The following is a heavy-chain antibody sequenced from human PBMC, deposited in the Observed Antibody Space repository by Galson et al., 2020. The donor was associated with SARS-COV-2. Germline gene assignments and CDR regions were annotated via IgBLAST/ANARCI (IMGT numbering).Heavy chain of an antibody. V-gene: IGHV5-51*01. Sequence: HGESLKISCKGSGYSFPIYWIGWVRQMPGKGLEWIGIIYPGDSDTRYSPSFQGQVTISADKSSSTAYLQWASLKASDTAMYYCARTQGMPHDAFDIWGQGTLVAVSS. D-gene: IGHD2-2*01. CDR2: IYPGDSDT. J-gene: IGHJ3*02. CDR1: GYSFPIYW. CDR3: ARTQGMPHDAFDI.